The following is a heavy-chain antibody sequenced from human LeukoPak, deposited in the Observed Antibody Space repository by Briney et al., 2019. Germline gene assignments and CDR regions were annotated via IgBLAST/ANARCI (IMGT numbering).Heavy chain of an antibody. Sequence: GGSLRLSCAASGFTFSSYSMNWVRQAPGKGLEWVSSISSSSSYIYYADSVKGRFTISRDNAKNSLYLQMNSLRAEDTAVYYCARDLAGGYYLNFDYWGQGTLVTVSS. J-gene: IGHJ4*02. CDR3: ARDLAGGYYLNFDY. V-gene: IGHV3-21*01. D-gene: IGHD3-22*01. CDR2: ISSSSSYI. CDR1: GFTFSSYS.